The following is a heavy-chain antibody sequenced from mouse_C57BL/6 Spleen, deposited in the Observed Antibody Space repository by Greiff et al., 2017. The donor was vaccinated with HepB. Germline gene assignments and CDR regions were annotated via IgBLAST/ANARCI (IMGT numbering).Heavy chain of an antibody. D-gene: IGHD1-1*01. CDR1: GYTFTSYW. CDR3: AIHYYGSSYRFAY. Sequence: QVQLQQSGAELVKPGASVKLSCKASGYTFTSYWMQWVKQRPGQGLEWIGEIDPSDSYTNYNQKFKGKATLTVDTSSSTAYMQLSSLTSEDSAVYYCAIHYYGSSYRFAYWGQGTLVTVSA. CDR2: IDPSDSYT. J-gene: IGHJ3*01. V-gene: IGHV1-50*01.